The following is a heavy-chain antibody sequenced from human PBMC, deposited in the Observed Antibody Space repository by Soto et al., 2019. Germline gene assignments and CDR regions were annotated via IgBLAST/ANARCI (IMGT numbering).Heavy chain of an antibody. Sequence: GNASCKPSGYSFTSYAMHWVRQAPGQRLEWMGRINAGNGNTKDSQKFQGRVTITRDPSASTAYMELSSLRSEDPPVSSCARLYYDFWSGYYHFEYWGPGNLVTISS. D-gene: IGHD3-3*01. V-gene: IGHV1-3*01. CDR3: ARLYYDFWSGYYHFEY. CDR2: INAGNGNT. CDR1: GYSFTSYA. J-gene: IGHJ4*02.